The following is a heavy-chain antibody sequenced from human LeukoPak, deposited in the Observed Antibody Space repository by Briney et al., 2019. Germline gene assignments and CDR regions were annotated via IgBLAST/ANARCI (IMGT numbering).Heavy chain of an antibody. D-gene: IGHD4-17*01. Sequence: GRSMRLSCAASGFTFSSYGMHWVRQAAGKGLEWVAIISYDGSNKYYADSVKGRFTISRDNSKNTLYLQMNSLRAEDSALYYCAKDLGTVTTRWFDPWGQGTLVTVSS. J-gene: IGHJ5*02. V-gene: IGHV3-30*18. CDR2: ISYDGSNK. CDR1: GFTFSSYG. CDR3: AKDLGTVTTRWFDP.